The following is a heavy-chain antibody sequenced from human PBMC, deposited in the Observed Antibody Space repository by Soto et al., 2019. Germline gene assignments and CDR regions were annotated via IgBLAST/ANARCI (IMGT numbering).Heavy chain of an antibody. Sequence: SETLSLTCTFSGVSISSYYCSWIRQPPGKGLEWIGYIYYSGSTNYNPSLKSRVTISVDTSKNQFSLKLSSVTAADTAVYYCARVDMQWLVLDYWGQGTLVTVS. D-gene: IGHD6-19*01. V-gene: IGHV4-59*01. CDR1: GVSISSYY. CDR2: IYYSGST. CDR3: ARVDMQWLVLDY. J-gene: IGHJ4*02.